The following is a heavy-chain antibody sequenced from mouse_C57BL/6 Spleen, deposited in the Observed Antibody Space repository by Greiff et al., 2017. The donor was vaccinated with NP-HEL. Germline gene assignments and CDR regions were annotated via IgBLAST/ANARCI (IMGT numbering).Heavy chain of an antibody. V-gene: IGHV1-69*01. J-gene: IGHJ3*01. Sequence: QVQLQQPGAELVMPGASVKLSCKASGYTFTSYWMHWVKQRPGQGLEWIGEIDPSDSYTNYNQQFKGKSTLTVDKSSSTAYMQLSSLTSEDAAVYYCARNYDYDGAWFAYWGQGTLVTVSA. CDR3: ARNYDYDGAWFAY. CDR1: GYTFTSYW. CDR2: IDPSDSYT. D-gene: IGHD2-4*01.